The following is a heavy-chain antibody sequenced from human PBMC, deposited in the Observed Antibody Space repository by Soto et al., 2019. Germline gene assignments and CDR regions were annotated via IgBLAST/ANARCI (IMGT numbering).Heavy chain of an antibody. CDR1: GFSLRSSGVG. V-gene: IGHV2-5*01. CDR3: ARTMVRAGEMDV. D-gene: IGHD3-10*01. CDR2: LYWNDDK. Sequence: QITLKESGPTLVKPTQTLTLTCTFSGFSLRSSGVGVGWIRQPPGTALECLAILYWNDDKRYSPSLKSKLTISSDTSKSQVVLVMTTMDPVDTATYYCARTMVRAGEMDVWGQGTTVTVSS. J-gene: IGHJ6*02.